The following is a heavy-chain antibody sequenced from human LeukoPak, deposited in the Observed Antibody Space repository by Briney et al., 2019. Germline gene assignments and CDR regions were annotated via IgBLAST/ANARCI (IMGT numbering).Heavy chain of an antibody. CDR3: ARRGSGSYRDYFDY. V-gene: IGHV1-18*01. CDR2: ISAYNGNT. CDR1: GYTFTSYG. Sequence: GASVKVSCKASGYTFTSYGISWVRQAPGQGLEWMGWISAYNGNTNYAQKLQGRVTMTTDTSTGTAYMELRSLRSDDTAVYYCARRGSGSYRDYFDYWGQGTLVTVSS. J-gene: IGHJ4*02. D-gene: IGHD1-26*01.